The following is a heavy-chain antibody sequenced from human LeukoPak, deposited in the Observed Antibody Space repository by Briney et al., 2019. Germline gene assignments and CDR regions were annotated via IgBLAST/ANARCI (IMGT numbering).Heavy chain of an antibody. J-gene: IGHJ4*02. CDR2: IRYDGNNK. V-gene: IGHV3-30*02. Sequence: PGGSLRLSCAASGFTFSSSGMHWVRQAPGKGLEWVAFIRYDGNNKYYADSVKSRFTISRDNSKNTLYLQMSSLRAEDTAVYYCAKGRGVGGFTFTLKKGKRGPFDYGGRGPRVTVS. CDR3: AKGRGVGGFTFTLKKGKRGPFDY. D-gene: IGHD3-16*01. CDR1: GFTFSSSG.